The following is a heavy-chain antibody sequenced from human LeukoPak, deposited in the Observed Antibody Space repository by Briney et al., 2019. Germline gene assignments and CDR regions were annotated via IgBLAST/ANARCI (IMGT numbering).Heavy chain of an antibody. D-gene: IGHD3-10*01. J-gene: IGHJ4*02. V-gene: IGHV1-2*02. Sequence: ASVKVSCKASGYTFTGYYMHWVRQAPGQALECMGWINPNSGGTNYAQKFQGRVTMTRDTSISTAYMELSRLRSDDTAVYYCAKRGSYFGGFDYWGQGTLVTVSS. CDR3: AKRGSYFGGFDY. CDR1: GYTFTGYY. CDR2: INPNSGGT.